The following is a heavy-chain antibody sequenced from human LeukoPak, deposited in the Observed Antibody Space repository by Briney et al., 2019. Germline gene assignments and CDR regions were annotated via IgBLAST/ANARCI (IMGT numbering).Heavy chain of an antibody. V-gene: IGHV3-74*01. Sequence: GGSLRLSCAASGFTFSSYAMSWVRQAPGKGLVWVSRINSDGSSTSYADSVKGRFTISRDNTKNTLYLQMNSLRAEDTAVYYCAKFYYDSSAYYYGIDYWGQGTLVTVSS. CDR1: GFTFSSYA. D-gene: IGHD3-22*01. J-gene: IGHJ4*02. CDR3: AKFYYDSSAYYYGIDY. CDR2: INSDGSST.